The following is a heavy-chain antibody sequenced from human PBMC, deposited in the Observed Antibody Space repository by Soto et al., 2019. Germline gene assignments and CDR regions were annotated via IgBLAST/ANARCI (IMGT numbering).Heavy chain of an antibody. V-gene: IGHV1-46*03. J-gene: IGHJ4*02. CDR3: ARDVVASGDGYSDY. Sequence: QVQLVQSGAEVKKPGASVKVSCKGSGYSFTSYYIHWVRQAPGQGLEWMGIINPSGGSTTYSQNFQGRVTXXRXTXXSTVYMELSSLTSEDTAVYYCARDVVASGDGYSDYWGQGTLVTVSS. D-gene: IGHD2-15*01. CDR2: INPSGGST. CDR1: GYSFTSYY.